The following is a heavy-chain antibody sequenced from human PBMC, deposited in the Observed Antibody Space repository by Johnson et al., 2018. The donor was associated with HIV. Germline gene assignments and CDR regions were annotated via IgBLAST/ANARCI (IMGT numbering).Heavy chain of an antibody. V-gene: IGHV3-74*01. CDR1: GFTFDDYA. D-gene: IGHD6-6*01. Sequence: VHLVESGGGVVRPGRSLRLSCAASGFTFDDYAMHWVRQAPGKGLVWVSRINSDGSSTSYADSVTGRFTISRDNAKNTLYLQMNSLRAEDTSVYYCARDTSIAAARAFDIWGQGTMVTVSS. CDR2: INSDGSST. CDR3: ARDTSIAAARAFDI. J-gene: IGHJ3*02.